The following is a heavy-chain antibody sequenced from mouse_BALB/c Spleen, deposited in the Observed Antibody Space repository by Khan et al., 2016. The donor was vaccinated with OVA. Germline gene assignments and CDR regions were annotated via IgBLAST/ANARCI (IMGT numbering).Heavy chain of an antibody. CDR3: ARPSYDPRDFEV. D-gene: IGHD2-3*01. CDR1: GFNIKDTY. Sequence: EVQLQQSGAELVKPGASVKLSCTASGFNIKDTYLHWVKQRPEQGLEWIGRIAPANGNTQYDPKFQGKATITSDISSNTSYLQLNSLTSEDTAVYYCARPSYDPRDFEVWGAGTTVTVSS. V-gene: IGHV14-3*02. CDR2: IAPANGNT. J-gene: IGHJ1*01.